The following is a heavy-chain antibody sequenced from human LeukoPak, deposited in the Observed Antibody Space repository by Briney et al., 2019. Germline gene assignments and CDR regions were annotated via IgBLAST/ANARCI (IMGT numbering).Heavy chain of an antibody. Sequence: SETLSLTCTVSGGSISSYYWSWIRQPAGKGLEWIGRIYTSGSTNYNPSLKSRVTISVDKSKNQLSLKLSSVTAADTAVYYCARDGGRLQYYYDSSGYYPPYYFDYWGQGTLVTVSS. CDR3: ARDGGRLQYYYDSSGYYPPYYFDY. D-gene: IGHD3-22*01. V-gene: IGHV4-4*07. CDR2: IYTSGST. CDR1: GGSISSYY. J-gene: IGHJ4*02.